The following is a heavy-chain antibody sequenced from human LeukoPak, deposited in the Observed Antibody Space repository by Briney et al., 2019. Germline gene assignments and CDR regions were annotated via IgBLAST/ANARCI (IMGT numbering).Heavy chain of an antibody. CDR1: GGSFSGYY. Sequence: PSETLSLTCAVYGGSFSGYYWTWIRQPPEKGLEWLGEMNPSGSTNYNPSLKSRVTISVDTSKNQFSLELSSVTAADTAVYYCARGRQDVTMIVVVMTAVSYYLDVWGKGTTVTVS. V-gene: IGHV4-34*01. D-gene: IGHD3-22*01. J-gene: IGHJ6*03. CDR3: ARGRQDVTMIVVVMTAVSYYLDV. CDR2: MNPSGST.